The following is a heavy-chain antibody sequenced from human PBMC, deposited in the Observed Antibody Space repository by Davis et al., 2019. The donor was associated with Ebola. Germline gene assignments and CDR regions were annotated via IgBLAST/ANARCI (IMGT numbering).Heavy chain of an antibody. V-gene: IGHV1-18*01. CDR1: GGTFSSYG. CDR3: ARTDIVVVPAAYNWFDP. CDR2: ISAYNGNT. Sequence: ASVKVSCKASGGTFSSYGISWVRQAPGQGLEWMGWISAYNGNTNYAQKLQGRVTMTTDTSTSTAYMELRSLRSDDTAVYYCARTDIVVVPAAYNWFDPWGQGTLVTVSS. J-gene: IGHJ5*02. D-gene: IGHD2-2*01.